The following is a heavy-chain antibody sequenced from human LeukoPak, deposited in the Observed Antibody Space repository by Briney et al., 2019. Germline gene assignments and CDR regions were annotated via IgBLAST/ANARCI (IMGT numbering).Heavy chain of an antibody. V-gene: IGHV3-7*05. CDR2: INQDGSEK. Sequence: PGGSLRLSCAVSEFTFSHYWMSWVRQAPGKGLEWVANINQDGSEKYYVDSVKGRFTISRDNAKKSLYLQMNSLRGEDTAVYYCARRSGELSRPLDPWGQGTLVIVPP. CDR3: ARRSGELSRPLDP. D-gene: IGHD3-16*01. CDR1: EFTFSHYW. J-gene: IGHJ5*02.